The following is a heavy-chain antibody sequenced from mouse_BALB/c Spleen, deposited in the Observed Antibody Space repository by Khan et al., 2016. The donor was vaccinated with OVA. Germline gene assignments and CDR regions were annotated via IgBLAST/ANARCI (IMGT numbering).Heavy chain of an antibody. J-gene: IGHJ2*01. V-gene: IGHV1-76*01. CDR1: GYILTTYW. Sequence: QVQLKESGAELVRPGASVKLSCKTSGYILTTYWIHWVKQRSGQGLEWIARIYPGTNNTYYNEKFKDKATLNEDKSCSNVYMQLSSLKSEASAVYFWAREVAVYYCDYWGQGTTLTVSS. D-gene: IGHD3-3*01. CDR3: AREVAVYYCDY. CDR2: IYPGTNNT.